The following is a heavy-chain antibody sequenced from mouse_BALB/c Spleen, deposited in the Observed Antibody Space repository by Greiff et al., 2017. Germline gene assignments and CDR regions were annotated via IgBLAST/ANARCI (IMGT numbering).Heavy chain of an antibody. CDR2: ISYSGST. CDR1: GYSITSDYA. J-gene: IGHJ4*01. Sequence: EVMLVESGPGLVKPSQSLSLTCTVTGYSITSDYAWNWIRQFPGNKLEWMGYISYSGSTSYNPSLKSRISITRDTSKNQFFLQLNSVTTEDTATYYCARWGIAMDYWGQGTSVTVSS. V-gene: IGHV3-2*02. CDR3: ARWGIAMDY.